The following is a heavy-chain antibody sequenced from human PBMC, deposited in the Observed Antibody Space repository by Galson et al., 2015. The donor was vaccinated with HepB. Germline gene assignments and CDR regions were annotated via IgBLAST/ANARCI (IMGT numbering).Heavy chain of an antibody. Sequence: SLRLSCAASGFTFSSYWMHRVRQAPGKGLVWVSRINSDGSSTSYADSVKGRFTISRDNAKNTLYLQMNSLRAEDTAVYYCARALLWGWFDPWGQGTLVTVSS. CDR1: GFTFSSYW. CDR2: INSDGSST. J-gene: IGHJ5*02. CDR3: ARALLWGWFDP. V-gene: IGHV3-74*01. D-gene: IGHD3-16*01.